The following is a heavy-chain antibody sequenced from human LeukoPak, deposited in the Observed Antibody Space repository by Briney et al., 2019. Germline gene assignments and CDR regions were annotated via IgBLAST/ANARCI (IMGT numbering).Heavy chain of an antibody. D-gene: IGHD6-13*01. CDR2: ISSSGSYI. CDR3: ARWHQLALDY. J-gene: IGHJ4*02. V-gene: IGHV3-21*01. CDR1: GFTFSAYS. Sequence: GGSLRLSCAASGFTFSAYSMNWVRQAPGKGLEWVSSISSSGSYIYYADSVKGRFIISRDNAKNSLYLQMYSLRAEDTAVYCCARWHQLALDYWGQGTLVTVSS.